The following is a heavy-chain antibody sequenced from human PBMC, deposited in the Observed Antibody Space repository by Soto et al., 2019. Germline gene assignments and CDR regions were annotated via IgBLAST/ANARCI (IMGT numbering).Heavy chain of an antibody. V-gene: IGHV1-3*01. CDR2: INPANGNT. CDR1: GYTSNTHA. Sequence: QVKLVQSGAEVKKTGASVKVSCQASGYTSNTHAIYWVRQAPGHRTEWMGWINPANGNTKYSQKFQDRITITRGTSAIAAYMEIRSLTSEDTALYFCAREGKPLCRELAGLFDPWGHGTLVTVSS. J-gene: IGHJ5*02. D-gene: IGHD1-7*01. CDR3: AREGKPLCRELAGLFDP.